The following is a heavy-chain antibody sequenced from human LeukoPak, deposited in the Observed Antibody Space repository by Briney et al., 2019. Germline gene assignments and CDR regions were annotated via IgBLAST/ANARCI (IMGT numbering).Heavy chain of an antibody. CDR1: GGSFSGYY. Sequence: SEILSLTCAVYGGSFSGYYWSWIRQPPGKGLEWIGEINHSGSTNYNPSLKSRVTISVDTSKNQFSLKLSSVTAADTAVYYCARGQYDYVWGSYRYTRNDYYYYMDVWGKGTTVTVS. CDR2: INHSGST. CDR3: ARGQYDYVWGSYRYTRNDYYYYMDV. J-gene: IGHJ6*03. V-gene: IGHV4-34*01. D-gene: IGHD3-16*02.